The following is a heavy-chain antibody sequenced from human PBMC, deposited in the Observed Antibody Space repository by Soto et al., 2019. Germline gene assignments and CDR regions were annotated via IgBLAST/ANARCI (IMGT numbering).Heavy chain of an antibody. Sequence: EVQLVESGGGLVQPGGSLRLSCAASGFTFSSYWMHWVRQAPGKGLVWVSRINSDGSSTGYADSVKGRFTISRDNAKNTLYLQMNSLRAEDTAVYYCARVREYSYGSLYYFDYWGQGTLVTVSS. CDR3: ARVREYSYGSLYYFDY. J-gene: IGHJ4*02. V-gene: IGHV3-74*01. CDR1: GFTFSSYW. D-gene: IGHD5-18*01. CDR2: INSDGSST.